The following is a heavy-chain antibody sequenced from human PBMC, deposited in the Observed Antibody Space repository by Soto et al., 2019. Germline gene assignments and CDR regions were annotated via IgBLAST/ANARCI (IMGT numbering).Heavy chain of an antibody. CDR2: INHSGST. D-gene: IGHD6-19*01. CDR3: ARGVGGSGLNWFDP. Sequence: PXGTLSLTCAVYGGSFSGYYWSWIRQPPGKGLEWIGEINHSGSTNYNPSLKSRVTISVGTSKNQFSLKLSSVTAADTAVYYCARGVGGSGLNWFDPWGQGTLVTVSS. CDR1: GGSFSGYY. J-gene: IGHJ5*02. V-gene: IGHV4-34*01.